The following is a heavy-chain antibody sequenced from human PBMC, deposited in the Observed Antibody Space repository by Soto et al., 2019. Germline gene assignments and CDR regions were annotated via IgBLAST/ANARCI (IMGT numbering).Heavy chain of an antibody. CDR3: ARTYYYGSGSQDAFDI. V-gene: IGHV1-8*01. D-gene: IGHD3-10*01. CDR1: GYTFTSYD. CDR2: MNPNSGNT. Sequence: ASVKVSCKASGYTFTSYDINWVRQATGQGLEWMGWMNPNSGNTGYAQKFQGRVTMTRNTSIGTAYMELSSLRSEDTAVYYCARTYYYGSGSQDAFDIWGQGTMVTVSS. J-gene: IGHJ3*02.